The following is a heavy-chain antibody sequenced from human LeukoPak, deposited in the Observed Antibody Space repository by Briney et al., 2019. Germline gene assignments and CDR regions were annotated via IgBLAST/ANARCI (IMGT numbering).Heavy chain of an antibody. CDR1: GFTFSGSA. Sequence: GGSLRLSCAASGFTFSGSAMHWVRQASGKGLEWVGRIRSKANSYATAYAASVKGRFTISRDDSKNTAYLQMNSLKTEDTAVYYCTSLLTGYKYFNYWGQGTLVTVSS. CDR3: TSLLTGYKYFNY. V-gene: IGHV3-73*01. D-gene: IGHD3-9*01. J-gene: IGHJ4*02. CDR2: IRSKANSYAT.